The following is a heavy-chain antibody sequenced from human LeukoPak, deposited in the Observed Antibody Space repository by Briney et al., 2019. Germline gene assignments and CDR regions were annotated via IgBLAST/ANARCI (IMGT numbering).Heavy chain of an antibody. J-gene: IGHJ4*02. CDR3: AREDYGSGSYFDC. CDR2: IWYDGSNK. V-gene: IGHV3-33*01. Sequence: GGSLRLSCAASGFTFSSYGMHWVRQAPGKGLEWVAVIWYDGSNKYYADPVKGRFTISRDNSKNTLYLQMNSLRAEDTAVYYCAREDYGSGSYFDCWGQGTLVTVSS. CDR1: GFTFSSYG. D-gene: IGHD3-10*01.